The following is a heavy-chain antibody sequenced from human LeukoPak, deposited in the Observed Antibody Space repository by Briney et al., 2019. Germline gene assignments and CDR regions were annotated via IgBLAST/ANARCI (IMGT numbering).Heavy chain of an antibody. CDR1: GFTFSSYS. Sequence: GGSLRLSCAASGFTFSSYSMNWVLQAPGKGLEWVSSISSSSSYIYYADSVKGRFTISRDNAKNSLYLQMNSLRAEDTAVYYCARGYGGNSDLVYWGQGTLVTVSS. D-gene: IGHD4-23*01. J-gene: IGHJ4*02. CDR2: ISSSSSYI. CDR3: ARGYGGNSDLVY. V-gene: IGHV3-21*01.